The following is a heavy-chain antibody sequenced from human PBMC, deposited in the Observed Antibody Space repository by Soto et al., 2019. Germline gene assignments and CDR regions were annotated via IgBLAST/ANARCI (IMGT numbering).Heavy chain of an antibody. CDR2: IYDSGFT. CDR3: ARYTRLIVAL. Sequence: PSETLSLTCAVSGGSISSGGYSWSWIRQPPGKGLEWIGYIYDSGFTYYNPSLKSRVTISVDTSKNQFSLRLSSVTAADTAVYYCARYTRLIVALGGGGTLVPVSS. J-gene: IGHJ4*02. D-gene: IGHD2-15*01. V-gene: IGHV4-30-2*01. CDR1: GGSISSGGYS.